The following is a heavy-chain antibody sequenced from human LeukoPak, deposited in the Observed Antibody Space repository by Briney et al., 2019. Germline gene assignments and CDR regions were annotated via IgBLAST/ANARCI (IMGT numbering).Heavy chain of an antibody. D-gene: IGHD6-19*01. CDR2: IIPILGIA. V-gene: IGHV1-69*04. Sequence: SVKVSCKASGYTFTSYGISWVRQAPGQGLEWMGRIIPILGIANYAQKFQGRVTITADKSTSTAYMELSSLRSEDTAVYYCARDSIAVAGTPTYDYWGQGTLVTVSS. CDR1: GYTFTSYG. J-gene: IGHJ4*02. CDR3: ARDSIAVAGTPTYDY.